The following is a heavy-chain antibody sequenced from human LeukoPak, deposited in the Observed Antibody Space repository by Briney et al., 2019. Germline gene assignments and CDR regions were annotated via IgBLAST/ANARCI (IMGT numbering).Heavy chain of an antibody. J-gene: IGHJ4*02. D-gene: IGHD3-16*01. CDR2: VYSGGNT. Sequence: GGSLRLSCAASGFTVSGSYMSWVRQAPGKGLEWVSVVYSGGNTYCADPVKGRFTISRDNSKNTLYLQMNSLRAEDTAVYYCARDRGGYYFDSWGQGTLVTVSS. CDR1: GFTVSGSY. V-gene: IGHV3-66*01. CDR3: ARDRGGYYFDS.